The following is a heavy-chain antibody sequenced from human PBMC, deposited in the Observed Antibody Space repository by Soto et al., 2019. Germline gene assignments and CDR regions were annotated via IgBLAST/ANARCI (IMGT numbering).Heavy chain of an antibody. Sequence: PETLAFTCTVCGGCISSYYWIWIRQPPGKGLEWIGYIYYSGSTNYNPSLESRVTISVDTSKNQFSLKLSSVTAADTAVYYCARDKRFLERLSMDVWGQGTTVTVSS. CDR2: IYYSGST. CDR3: ARDKRFLERLSMDV. CDR1: GGCISSYY. D-gene: IGHD3-3*01. J-gene: IGHJ6*02. V-gene: IGHV4-59*01.